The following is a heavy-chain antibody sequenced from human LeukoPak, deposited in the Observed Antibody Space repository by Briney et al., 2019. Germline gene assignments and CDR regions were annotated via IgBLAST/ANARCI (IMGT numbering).Heavy chain of an antibody. J-gene: IGHJ4*02. CDR2: IYYSGST. CDR1: GGSLSSYY. V-gene: IGHV4-59*01. Sequence: SGALSLTCTVSGGSLSSYYWSWVRQPPGKGLEWMGYIYYSGSTNYNPSTMSRVTISVDTSKNQFSQKLSSVTAADTGVYYGARRIADSNEDYYFDYWGEGTLVTVSS. D-gene: IGHD2-21*01. CDR3: ARRIADSNEDYYFDY.